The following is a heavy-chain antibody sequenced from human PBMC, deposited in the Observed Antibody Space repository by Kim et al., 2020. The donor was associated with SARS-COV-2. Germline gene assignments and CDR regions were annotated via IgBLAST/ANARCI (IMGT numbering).Heavy chain of an antibody. V-gene: IGHV3-21*01. CDR1: GFTFSSYS. Sequence: GGSLRLSCAASGFTFSSYSMNWVRQAPGKGLEWVSSISSSSSYIYYADSVKGRFTISRDNAKNSLYLQMNSLRAEDTAVYYCAREGTAGIEFDYWGQGTLVTVSS. D-gene: IGHD3-10*01. J-gene: IGHJ4*02. CDR3: AREGTAGIEFDY. CDR2: ISSSSSYI.